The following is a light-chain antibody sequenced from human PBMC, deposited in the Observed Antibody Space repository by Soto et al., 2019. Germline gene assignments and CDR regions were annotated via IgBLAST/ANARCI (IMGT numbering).Light chain of an antibody. CDR3: YSYAGSNNWV. Sequence: QSALTQPPSASGSPGQSVTISCTDTSSDVGGYNYVSWYQQHPGKAPKLMIYEVSKRPSGVPDRFSGSKSGNTASLTVSGLQAEDEADYYCYSYAGSNNWVFGGGTKLTVL. CDR1: SSDVGGYNY. CDR2: EVS. V-gene: IGLV2-8*01. J-gene: IGLJ3*02.